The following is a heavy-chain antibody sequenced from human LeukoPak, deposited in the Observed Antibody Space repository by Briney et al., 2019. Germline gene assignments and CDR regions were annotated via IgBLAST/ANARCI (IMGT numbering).Heavy chain of an antibody. CDR3: ARGSSLVATITNY. J-gene: IGHJ4*02. V-gene: IGHV3-48*01. D-gene: IGHD5-12*01. Sequence: GGSLRLSCAASGFTFSDYSMHWVRQAPGKGLEWVSYISSSSSNIFYPDSVTGRFTISRDNAKNSLYLQMNSLRAEDTAVYYCARGSSLVATITNYWGQGTLVTVSS. CDR1: GFTFSDYS. CDR2: ISSSSSNI.